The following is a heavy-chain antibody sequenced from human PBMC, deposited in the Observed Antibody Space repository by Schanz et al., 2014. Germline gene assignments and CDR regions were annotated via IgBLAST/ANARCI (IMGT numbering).Heavy chain of an antibody. V-gene: IGHV3-7*01. Sequence: EGQLVESGGGLVQPGGSLRLSCVVSGFNFRNYWMSWVRQAPGKGLEWVASIKQEGDEKNYVDSVKGRFTISRDNAKNSLYLQVNNLSAEDTAVYYCASVIMVAGNHRDGRDVWGQGTTVIVSS. CDR3: ASVIMVAGNHRDGRDV. D-gene: IGHD6-19*01. CDR1: GFNFRNYW. J-gene: IGHJ6*02. CDR2: IKQEGDEK.